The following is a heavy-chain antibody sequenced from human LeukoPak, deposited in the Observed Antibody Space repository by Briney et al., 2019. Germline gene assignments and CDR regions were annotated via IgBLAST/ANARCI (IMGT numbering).Heavy chain of an antibody. CDR3: ARSLLWFGELLPHNWFDP. V-gene: IGHV4-59*08. CDR2: IYYSGST. CDR1: GGSISSYY. D-gene: IGHD3-10*01. Sequence: PSETLSLTCTVSGGSISSYYWSWIRQPPGKGLRWIGYIYYSGSTNYNPSLKSRVTISVDTSKNQFSLKLSSVTAADTAVYYCARSLLWFGELLPHNWFDPWGQGTRVTVSS. J-gene: IGHJ5*02.